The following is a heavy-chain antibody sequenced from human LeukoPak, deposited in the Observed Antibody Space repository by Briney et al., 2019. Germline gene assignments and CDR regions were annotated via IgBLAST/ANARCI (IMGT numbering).Heavy chain of an antibody. CDR3: AGGYGSSWSFDH. Sequence: SETLSLTCTVSGVSIRSYYWNWVRQSPGRGLEWIGYMHHSGSSHYNPFLKSRVTISVDTSKNHFSLTLNSVTAADTAVYYCAGGYGSSWSFDHWGQGTLVTVSS. CDR2: MHHSGSS. J-gene: IGHJ4*02. D-gene: IGHD2-2*01. V-gene: IGHV4-59*01. CDR1: GVSIRSYY.